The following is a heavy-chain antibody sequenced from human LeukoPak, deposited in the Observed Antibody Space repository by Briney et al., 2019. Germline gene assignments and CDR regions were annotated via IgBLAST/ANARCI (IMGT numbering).Heavy chain of an antibody. CDR1: GFTFSNYA. D-gene: IGHD6-6*01. J-gene: IGHJ5*02. CDR3: AKDHSSPYNWFDP. V-gene: IGHV3-23*01. Sequence: TGGSLRLSCAASGFTFSNYAMSWVRQAPGKGLEWVSAISGSGGSTYYADSVKGRFTISRDNSKNTLYLQMNSLRAEDTAVYYCAKDHSSPYNWFDPWGQGTLVTVSS. CDR2: ISGSGGST.